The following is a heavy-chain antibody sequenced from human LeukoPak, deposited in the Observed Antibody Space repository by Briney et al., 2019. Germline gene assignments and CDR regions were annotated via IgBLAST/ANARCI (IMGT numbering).Heavy chain of an antibody. Sequence: GASVKVSCKASGYTFTSYYMHWVRQAPGQGLEWMGIINPSGGSTSYAQKFQGRVTMTRDASTSTVYMELSSLRSEDTAVYYCARVGDGYNYRYYFDYWGQGTLVTVSS. V-gene: IGHV1-46*01. D-gene: IGHD5-24*01. CDR1: GYTFTSYY. CDR3: ARVGDGYNYRYYFDY. CDR2: INPSGGST. J-gene: IGHJ4*02.